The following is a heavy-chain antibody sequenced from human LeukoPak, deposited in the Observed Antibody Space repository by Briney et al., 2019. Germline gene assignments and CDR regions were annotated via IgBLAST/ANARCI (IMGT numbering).Heavy chain of an antibody. D-gene: IGHD3-16*02. V-gene: IGHV3-23*01. J-gene: IGHJ4*02. CDR1: GFTFSSYA. Sequence: PGGSLRLSCAASGFTFSSYAMSWVRQAPGRGLEWVSAINGNGGSTYYADSVKGRFTISRDNSKNTLYLQMNSLRAEDTAVYYCAKTVSGSYSYAGGDYWGQGTLVTVSS. CDR3: AKTVSGSYSYAGGDY. CDR2: INGNGGST.